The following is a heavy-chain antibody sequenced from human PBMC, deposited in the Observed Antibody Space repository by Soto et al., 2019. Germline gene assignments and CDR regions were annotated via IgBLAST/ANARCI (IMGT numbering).Heavy chain of an antibody. CDR3: ARDYDSSGYYFDY. CDR2: IYYSGST. CDR1: GGSISSGDYY. D-gene: IGHD3-22*01. V-gene: IGHV4-30-4*01. J-gene: IGHJ4*02. Sequence: QVQLQESGPGLVKPSQTLSLTCTVSGGSISSGDYYWSWIRQPPGKGLEWIGYIYYSGSTYYNPSLKSRVTIAVDTSKNQCSLKLSSVTAADTAVYYCARDYDSSGYYFDYWGQGTLVTVSS.